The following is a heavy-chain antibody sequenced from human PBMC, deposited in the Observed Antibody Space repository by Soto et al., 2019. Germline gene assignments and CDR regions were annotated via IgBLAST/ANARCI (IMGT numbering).Heavy chain of an antibody. CDR2: TYYRSKWNN. Sequence: SQTLSLTCAISGDSVSSNSAAWNWIRQSPSRGLEWLGRTYYRSKWNNDYAISVKSRITTNPDTSKNQFSLQLNSVTPEDTAVYYCARDVAPVAGSLGDVFDVWGQGTMVTVSS. V-gene: IGHV6-1*01. D-gene: IGHD6-19*01. J-gene: IGHJ3*01. CDR3: ARDVAPVAGSLGDVFDV. CDR1: GDSVSSNSAA.